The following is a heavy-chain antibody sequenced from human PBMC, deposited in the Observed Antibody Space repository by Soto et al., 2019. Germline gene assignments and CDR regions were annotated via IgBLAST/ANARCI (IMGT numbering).Heavy chain of an antibody. V-gene: IGHV5-51*01. CDR2: IYPGDSDT. D-gene: IGHD3-16*02. CDR3: ARPEKGSRYYDYVWGSYRPRNPPHDAFDI. CDR1: GYSFTSYW. J-gene: IGHJ3*02. Sequence: GESLKISCKGSGYSFTSYWIGWVRQMPGKGLEWMGIIYPGDSDTRYSPSFQGQVTISADKSISTAYLQWSSLKASDTAMYYCARPEKGSRYYDYVWGSYRPRNPPHDAFDIWGQGTMVTVSS.